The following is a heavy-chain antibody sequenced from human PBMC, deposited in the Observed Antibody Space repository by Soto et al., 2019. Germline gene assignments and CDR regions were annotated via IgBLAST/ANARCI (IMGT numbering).Heavy chain of an antibody. CDR1: GGSFSGYY. V-gene: IGHV4-34*01. Sequence: QVQLQQWGAGLLKPSETLSLTCAVYGGSFSGYYWSWIRQPPGKGLEWIGEINHSGSTNYNPSLKSRVTISVDTSKNQFSRKLRSVTAADTAVYYCAGRNYYCYGMDVWGQGTTVTVSS. CDR2: INHSGST. CDR3: AGRNYYCYGMDV. J-gene: IGHJ6*02.